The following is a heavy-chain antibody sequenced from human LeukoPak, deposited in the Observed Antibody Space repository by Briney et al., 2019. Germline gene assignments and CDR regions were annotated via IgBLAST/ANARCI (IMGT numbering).Heavy chain of an antibody. CDR1: GGTFSSYA. Sequence: GASVKVSCKASGGTFSSYAISWVRQAPGQGLEWMGGIIPIFGTANYAQKFQGRVTITADESTSTAYMELSNLRSEDTAVYYCARVPVTIHYYYYMDVWGKGTTVTISS. V-gene: IGHV1-69*13. J-gene: IGHJ6*03. CDR3: ARVPVTIHYYYYMDV. D-gene: IGHD2-21*02. CDR2: IIPIFGTA.